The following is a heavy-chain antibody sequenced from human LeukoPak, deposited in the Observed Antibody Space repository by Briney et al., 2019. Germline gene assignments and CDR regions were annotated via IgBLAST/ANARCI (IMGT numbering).Heavy chain of an antibody. D-gene: IGHD6-19*01. CDR3: ARRHTGYSSGWTVFDY. CDR1: GYSFTSYW. Sequence: GESLKISWKGSGYSFTSYWIGWVRQMPGKGLEWMGIIYPGDSGTRYSPFFQGQVTISAGKSISTAYLQWSSLKAPDTAMYYCARRHTGYSSGWTVFDYWGQGTLVTVSS. CDR2: IYPGDSGT. V-gene: IGHV5-51*01. J-gene: IGHJ4*02.